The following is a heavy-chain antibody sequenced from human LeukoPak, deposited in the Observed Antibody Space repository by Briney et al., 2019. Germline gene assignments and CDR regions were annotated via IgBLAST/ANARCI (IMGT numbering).Heavy chain of an antibody. V-gene: IGHV3-21*01. Sequence: PGGSLRLSCAASGFTFSSYSMNWVRQAPGKGLEWVSSISSSSSYIYYADSVKGRFTISRDNSKNTLYLQMNSLRAEDTAVYYCAREDGFGEFDYYYYGMDVWGQGTTVTVSS. D-gene: IGHD3-10*01. CDR3: AREDGFGEFDYYYYGMDV. J-gene: IGHJ6*02. CDR1: GFTFSSYS. CDR2: ISSSSSYI.